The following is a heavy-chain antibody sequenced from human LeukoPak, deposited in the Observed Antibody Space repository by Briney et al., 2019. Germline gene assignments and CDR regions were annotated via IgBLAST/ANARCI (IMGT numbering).Heavy chain of an antibody. Sequence: GGSLRLSCAASGFTFSRSWMHWVRQAPGKGLVWVSRITSDGSSTSYADSVKGRLTISRDNAKNTLYLQMNSLRAEDTAVFYCARALGSSSDYWGQGTLVTVSS. V-gene: IGHV3-74*01. CDR3: ARALGSSSDY. CDR1: GFTFSRSW. D-gene: IGHD1-26*01. J-gene: IGHJ4*02. CDR2: ITSDGSST.